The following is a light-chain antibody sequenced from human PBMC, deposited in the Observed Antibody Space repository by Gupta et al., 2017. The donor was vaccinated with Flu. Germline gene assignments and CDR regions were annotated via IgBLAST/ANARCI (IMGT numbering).Light chain of an antibody. Sequence: VTLVQPSSISCKSSQSFVHSSGSRYLSWFQERRAHSPWPLIYDGNYMDAGVPYRFSGSGSGTEFTLTISSLEPDDFAPYYCQQGNSCSFTFGGGTKVEI. J-gene: IGKJ4*01. CDR3: QQGNSCSFT. CDR1: QSFVHSSGSRY. V-gene: IGKV2-30*02. CDR2: DGN.